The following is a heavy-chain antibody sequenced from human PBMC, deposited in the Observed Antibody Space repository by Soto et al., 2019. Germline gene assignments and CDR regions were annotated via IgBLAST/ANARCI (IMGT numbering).Heavy chain of an antibody. Sequence: GGSLRLSCTAYGLGVRNNYMSWVRQAPGMGLEWVSVIYNDGTTYYADSVKGRFTLSRDTSKNTLSLQMDSLRAEDTAVYYCVRPLPSGRNYGMDVWGQGTTVTVSS. V-gene: IGHV3-53*01. CDR2: IYNDGTT. CDR1: GLGVRNNY. D-gene: IGHD3-10*01. CDR3: VRPLPSGRNYGMDV. J-gene: IGHJ6*01.